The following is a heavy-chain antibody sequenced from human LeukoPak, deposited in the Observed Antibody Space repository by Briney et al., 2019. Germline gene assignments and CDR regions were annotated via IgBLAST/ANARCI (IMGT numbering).Heavy chain of an antibody. CDR1: GFTFGDYA. CDR2: IKQDGSEK. J-gene: IGHJ4*02. V-gene: IGHV3-7*01. D-gene: IGHD6-6*01. Sequence: GGSLRLSCTASGFTFGDYAMSWVRQAPGKGLEWVANIKQDGSEKYYVDSVKGRFTISRDNAKNSLYLQMNSLRAEDTAVYYCARAGSIAARQFLSDYWGQGTLVTVSS. CDR3: ARAGSIAARQFLSDY.